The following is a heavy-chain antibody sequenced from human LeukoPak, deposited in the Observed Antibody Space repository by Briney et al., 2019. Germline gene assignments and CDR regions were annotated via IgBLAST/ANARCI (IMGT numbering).Heavy chain of an antibody. CDR2: INPSGGTT. CDR3: ARGGSSWYNYYYMDV. V-gene: IGHV1-46*01. CDR1: GYTFTSYY. D-gene: IGHD6-13*01. Sequence: ASVKVSCKASGYTFTSYYMHWVRQTPGQGLEWMGIINPSGGTTSYAQKFQGRVTMTRDTSTSTVYMELSSLRSEDTAVYYCARGGSSWYNYYYMDVWGKGTTVTVSS. J-gene: IGHJ6*03.